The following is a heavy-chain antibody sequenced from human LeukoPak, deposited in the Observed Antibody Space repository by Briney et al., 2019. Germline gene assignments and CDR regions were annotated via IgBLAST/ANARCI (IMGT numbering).Heavy chain of an antibody. CDR3: ARGLGGDTSFDY. CDR1: GGSISSSSYY. D-gene: IGHD1-26*01. V-gene: IGHV4-39*01. Sequence: SETLSLTCTVSGGSISSSSYYWGWIRQPPGKGLEWIGSIYYSGSTYYNPSLKSRVTISVDTSKNQFSLKLSSVTAADTAVYYCARGLGGDTSFDYWGQGTLVTVSS. J-gene: IGHJ4*02. CDR2: IYYSGST.